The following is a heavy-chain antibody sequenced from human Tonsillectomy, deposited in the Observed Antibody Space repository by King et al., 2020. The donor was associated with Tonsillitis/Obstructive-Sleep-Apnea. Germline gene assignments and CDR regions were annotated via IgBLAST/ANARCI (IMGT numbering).Heavy chain of an antibody. CDR1: GYSFSTYW. D-gene: IGHD5-24*01. CDR3: ARHRKYGYNLKRPYYYYVMDV. Sequence: VQLVQSGAEVKKPGESLKISCKGSGYSFSTYWIGWVRQMPGKGLEWMGIIYPGDSDTRYSPSFQGQVTISADKSISTAYLQWSSLKASDTAMYYCARHRKYGYNLKRPYYYYVMDVWGQGTTVTVSS. V-gene: IGHV5-51*01. J-gene: IGHJ6*02. CDR2: IYPGDSDT.